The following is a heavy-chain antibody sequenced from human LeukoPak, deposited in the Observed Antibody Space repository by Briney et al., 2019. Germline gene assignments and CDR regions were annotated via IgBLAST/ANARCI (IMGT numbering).Heavy chain of an antibody. J-gene: IGHJ4*02. CDR2: IKQDGSEI. CDR1: GFNMSDYW. Sequence: PGGSLRLSCIASGFNMSDYWMSWVRQAPGKGLEWVANIKQDGSEIYSGDSLKGRFTISRDNAKNSLYLQMNSLRGEDTAVYYCARDLRITMVRGALDYWGQGTLVTVSS. CDR3: ARDLRITMVRGALDY. V-gene: IGHV3-7*01. D-gene: IGHD3-10*01.